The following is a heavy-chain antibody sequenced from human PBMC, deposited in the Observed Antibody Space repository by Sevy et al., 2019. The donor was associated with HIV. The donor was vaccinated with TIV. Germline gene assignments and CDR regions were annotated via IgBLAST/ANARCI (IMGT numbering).Heavy chain of an antibody. CDR3: ARGGYDVVVPAALNWFDP. D-gene: IGHD2-2*01. V-gene: IGHV4-61*02. J-gene: IGHJ5*02. CDR1: GGSISSGSYY. Sequence: SETLSLTCTVSGGSISSGSYYWSWIRQPAGKGLEWIGRIYTSGSTNYNPSLKSRVTISVDTSKNQFSLKLSSVTAADTAVYYCARGGYDVVVPAALNWFDPWGQGTLVTVSS. CDR2: IYTSGST.